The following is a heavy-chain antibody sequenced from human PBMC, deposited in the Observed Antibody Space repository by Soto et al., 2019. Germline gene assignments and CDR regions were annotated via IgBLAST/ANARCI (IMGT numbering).Heavy chain of an antibody. CDR2: ISGSGGST. CDR1: GFTFSSYA. J-gene: IGHJ3*02. V-gene: IGHV3-23*01. Sequence: EVQLLESGGGLVQPGGSLRLSCAASGFTFSSYAMSWVRQAPGKGLEWVSAISGSGGSTYYADSVKGRFTISRDNSKNTLYLQMYRLTAEHTAVYYCAKDRGGADAFDIWGQGTMVTVSS. D-gene: IGHD3-16*01. CDR3: AKDRGGADAFDI.